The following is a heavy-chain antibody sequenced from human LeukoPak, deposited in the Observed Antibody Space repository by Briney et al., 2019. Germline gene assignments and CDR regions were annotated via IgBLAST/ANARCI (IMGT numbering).Heavy chain of an antibody. CDR3: ARDRRGGDVDY. V-gene: IGHV4-59*01. CDR1: GGSISSYY. Sequence: SETLSLTCTVSGGSISSYYWSWIRQPPGKGLEWIGYIYYSGSTNYNPSLKSRVTISVDTSKNQFSLKLSPVTAADTAVYYCARDRRGGDVDYWGQGTLVTVSS. D-gene: IGHD3-16*01. J-gene: IGHJ4*02. CDR2: IYYSGST.